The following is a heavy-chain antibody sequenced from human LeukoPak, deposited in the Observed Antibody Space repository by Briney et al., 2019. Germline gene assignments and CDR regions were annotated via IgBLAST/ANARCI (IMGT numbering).Heavy chain of an antibody. D-gene: IGHD3-3*01. CDR2: ISGSGGST. J-gene: IGHJ3*01. CDR3: AYDFWSGYYLALSLAVEPSN. Sequence: GGSLRLSCAASGFTFSSYAMSWVRQAPGKGLEWVSAISGSGGSTYYADSVKGRFTISRDNSKNTLYLQMNSLRAEDTAVYYCAYDFWSGYYLALSLAVEPSNWGQGTMVTVSS. V-gene: IGHV3-23*01. CDR1: GFTFSSYA.